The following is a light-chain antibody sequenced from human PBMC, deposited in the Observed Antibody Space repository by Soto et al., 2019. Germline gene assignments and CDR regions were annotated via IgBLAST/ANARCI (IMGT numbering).Light chain of an antibody. J-gene: IGLJ1*01. CDR3: QSYDSSLSGLDV. Sequence: QSVLTQPPSVSGAPGQRVTISCTGSSSNIGAGYDVHWYQQLPGTAPKLLIYGNSNRPSGVPDRFSGSKSGTSASLAITGLQAEGEADYYCQSYDSSLSGLDVFGTGTKLTVL. V-gene: IGLV1-40*01. CDR2: GNS. CDR1: SSNIGAGYD.